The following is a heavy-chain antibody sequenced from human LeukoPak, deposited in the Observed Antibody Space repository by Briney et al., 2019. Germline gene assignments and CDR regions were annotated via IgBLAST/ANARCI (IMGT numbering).Heavy chain of an antibody. CDR1: GFTFSSYW. CDR3: AREAYYYDSSGLFYYYYGMDV. J-gene: IGHJ6*02. Sequence: GGSLRLSCEASGFTFSSYWMNWVRQAPGKGLEWVAYIKQDGSEKYYADSVKGRFTISRDNSKNTLYLQMNSLRAEDTAVYYCAREAYYYDSSGLFYYYYGMDVWGQGTTVTVSS. CDR2: IKQDGSEK. D-gene: IGHD3-22*01. V-gene: IGHV3-7*01.